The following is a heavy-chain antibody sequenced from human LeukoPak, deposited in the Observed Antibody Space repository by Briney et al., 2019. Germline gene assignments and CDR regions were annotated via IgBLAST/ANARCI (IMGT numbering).Heavy chain of an antibody. Sequence: SVKVSCKASGGTFSSYAISWVRQAPGQGLEWMGGIIPIFGTANYAQKFQGGVTITTDESTSTAYMELSSLRSEDTAVYYCARDNAVGATYYYYYMDVWGKGTTVTVSS. CDR1: GGTFSSYA. V-gene: IGHV1-69*05. J-gene: IGHJ6*03. CDR2: IIPIFGTA. CDR3: ARDNAVGATYYYYYMDV. D-gene: IGHD1-26*01.